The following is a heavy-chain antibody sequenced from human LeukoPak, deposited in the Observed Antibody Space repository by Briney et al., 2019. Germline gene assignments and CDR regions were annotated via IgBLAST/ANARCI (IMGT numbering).Heavy chain of an antibody. D-gene: IGHD5-24*01. CDR2: IYSDGST. Sequence: GRSLRLSCAASGFTVSSNYMSWVRQAPGKGLQWVSVIYSDGSTYYADSVRGRFTISRDNSKNTLYLQMNSLRAEDTAVYYCARGQEMATILGYFDYWGQGTLVTVSS. J-gene: IGHJ4*02. CDR1: GFTVSSNY. V-gene: IGHV3-53*01. CDR3: ARGQEMATILGYFDY.